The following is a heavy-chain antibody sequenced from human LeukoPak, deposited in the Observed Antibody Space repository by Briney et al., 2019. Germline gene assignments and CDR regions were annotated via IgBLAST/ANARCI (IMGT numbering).Heavy chain of an antibody. J-gene: IGHJ4*02. Sequence: YIYLTRSTNYNPALKSRGTISVETSKKKFSLKLSSVTAADTAVYYCASSYCGGDCYSYFDYWGQGTLVTVSS. D-gene: IGHD2-21*02. CDR3: ASSYCGGDCYSYFDY. V-gene: IGHV4-59*01. CDR2: IYLTRST.